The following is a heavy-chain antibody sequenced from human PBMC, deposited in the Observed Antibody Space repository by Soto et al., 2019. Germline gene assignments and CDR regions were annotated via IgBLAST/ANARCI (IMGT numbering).Heavy chain of an antibody. CDR1: GGSISSYY. CDR2: IYYSGST. V-gene: IGHV4-59*01. CDR3: ARDYYDSSGYYLYGMDV. Sequence: SETLSLTCTVSGGSISSYYWSWIRQPPVKGLEWIGYIYYSGSTNYNPSLKSRVTISVDTSKNQFSLKLSSVTAADTAVYYCARDYYDSSGYYLYGMDVWGQGTTVTVSS. D-gene: IGHD3-22*01. J-gene: IGHJ6*02.